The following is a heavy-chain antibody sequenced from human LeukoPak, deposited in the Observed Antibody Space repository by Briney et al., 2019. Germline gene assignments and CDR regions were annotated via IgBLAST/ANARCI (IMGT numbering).Heavy chain of an antibody. J-gene: IGHJ4*02. Sequence: PSETLYLTCTVSGGSISSGGYYWSWIRQHPGKGLEWIGYIYYSGSTYYNPSLKSRVTISVDTSKNQFSLKLSSVTAADTAVYYCARTTVTTAFDYWGQGTLVTVSS. CDR2: IYYSGST. V-gene: IGHV4-31*03. D-gene: IGHD4-17*01. CDR3: ARTTVTTAFDY. CDR1: GGSISSGGYY.